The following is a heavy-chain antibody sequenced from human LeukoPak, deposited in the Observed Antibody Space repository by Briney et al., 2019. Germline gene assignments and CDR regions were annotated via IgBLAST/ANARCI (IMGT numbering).Heavy chain of an antibody. CDR2: IWYDGSNK. CDR1: GFTFSIYA. Sequence: GGSLRLSCAASGFTFSIYAMSWVRQAPGKGLEWVAVIWYDGSNKYYADSVKGRFTISRDNSKNTLYLQMNSLRAEDTAVYYCARGEIGWLQLVDYWGQGTLVTVSS. J-gene: IGHJ4*02. D-gene: IGHD5-24*01. CDR3: ARGEIGWLQLVDY. V-gene: IGHV3-33*08.